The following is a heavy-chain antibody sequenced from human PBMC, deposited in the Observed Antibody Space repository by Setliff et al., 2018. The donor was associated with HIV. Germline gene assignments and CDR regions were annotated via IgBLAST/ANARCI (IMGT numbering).Heavy chain of an antibody. V-gene: IGHV1-18*01. Sequence: PSVKVSCKASGYTFSSYGISWVRQAPGQGVEWMGWISAYNGNTNYAQKLQGRVTMTTDTSTSTAYMEIKSLTSDDTAVYYCARGYCGGGICYSPNWLDPWGQGTLVTVSS. CDR2: ISAYNGNT. J-gene: IGHJ5*02. CDR1: GYTFSSYG. CDR3: ARGYCGGGICYSPNWLDP. D-gene: IGHD2-15*01.